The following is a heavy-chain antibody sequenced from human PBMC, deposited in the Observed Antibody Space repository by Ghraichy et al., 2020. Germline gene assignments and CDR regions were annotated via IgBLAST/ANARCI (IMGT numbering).Heavy chain of an antibody. D-gene: IGHD6-19*01. CDR2: MNPSSGNT. CDR3: ARLDSSGWFPRYYFDN. J-gene: IGHJ4*02. CDR1: GYIFTGYD. V-gene: IGHV1-8*01. Sequence: ASVKVSCKASGYIFTGYDINWVRQATGQGLEWVGWMNPSSGNTGYAQKFQGRVTMTRNTSISTAYMELTSLRSEDTAVYYCARLDSSGWFPRYYFDNWGQGTLVIVSS.